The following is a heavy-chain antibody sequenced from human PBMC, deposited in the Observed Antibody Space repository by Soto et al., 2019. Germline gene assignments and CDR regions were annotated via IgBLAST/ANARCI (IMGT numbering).Heavy chain of an antibody. D-gene: IGHD3-16*01. CDR1: GDSIIGTHW. V-gene: IGHV4-4*02. Sequence: LSLTCAVSGDSIIGTHWWSWVRRPPGKGLEFIGETHHSRGTNYNPSLRSRVTMSLDKSKNQLSLILYSVTAADTGVYYCGREGSLERYDYLRGNQNNWFDPWGQGTLVTVSS. CDR3: GREGSLERYDYLRGNQNNWFDP. J-gene: IGHJ5*02. CDR2: THHSRGT.